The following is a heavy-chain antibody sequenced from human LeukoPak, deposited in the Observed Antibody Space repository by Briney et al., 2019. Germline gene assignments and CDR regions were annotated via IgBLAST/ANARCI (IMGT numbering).Heavy chain of an antibody. Sequence: ASVKVSCKASGYTFTGYYMHWVRQAPGQGLEWMGWINPNSGGTNYQGRVTMTRDTSISTAYMELSSLRSEDTAVYYCASTELEQSDAFDIWGQGTMVTVSS. J-gene: IGHJ3*02. CDR2: INPNSGGT. CDR3: ASTELEQSDAFDI. V-gene: IGHV1-2*02. CDR1: GYTFTGYY. D-gene: IGHD1/OR15-1a*01.